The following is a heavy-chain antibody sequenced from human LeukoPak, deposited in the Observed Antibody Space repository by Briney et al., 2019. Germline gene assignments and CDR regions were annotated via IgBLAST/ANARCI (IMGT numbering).Heavy chain of an antibody. CDR2: INPNSGGT. J-gene: IGHJ4*02. Sequence: ASVKVSCKASGYTFTGYYIHWVRQAPGQGLEWMGWINPNSGGTNYAQRFQGRVTMTRDTSISTVYMELSRLGSDDTAVYYCARPGHGDYGFDYWGQGTLVTVSS. CDR1: GYTFTGYY. V-gene: IGHV1-2*02. D-gene: IGHD4-17*01. CDR3: ARPGHGDYGFDY.